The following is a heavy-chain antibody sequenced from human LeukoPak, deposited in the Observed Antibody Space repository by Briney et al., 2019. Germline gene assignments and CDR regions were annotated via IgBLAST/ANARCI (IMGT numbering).Heavy chain of an antibody. V-gene: IGHV3-64*01. Sequence: GGSLRLSCAASGFTFSSYAMSWVRQAPGKGLEYVSAISSNGGSTYYANSVKGRFTISRDNSKNTLYLQMGSLRAEDMAVYYCAREGSSTYYYYYYMDVWGKGTTVTVSS. CDR2: ISSNGGST. J-gene: IGHJ6*03. CDR3: AREGSSTYYYYYYMDV. CDR1: GFTFSSYA. D-gene: IGHD6-6*01.